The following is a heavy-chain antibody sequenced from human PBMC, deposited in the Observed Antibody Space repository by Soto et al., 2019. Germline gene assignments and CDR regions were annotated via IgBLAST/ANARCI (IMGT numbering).Heavy chain of an antibody. Sequence: TSETLSLTCTVSGDSVGSGGYYWNWIRQHPGRGLEWLGYIYDSETTYYNPSLESRLSISVDASKNQFSLKVTSVTPADTAVYYCARENFGVIIHDAFDLWGQGTMVTVSS. J-gene: IGHJ3*01. CDR1: GDSVGSGGYY. CDR3: ARENFGVIIHDAFDL. CDR2: IYDSETT. V-gene: IGHV4-31*03. D-gene: IGHD2-8*01.